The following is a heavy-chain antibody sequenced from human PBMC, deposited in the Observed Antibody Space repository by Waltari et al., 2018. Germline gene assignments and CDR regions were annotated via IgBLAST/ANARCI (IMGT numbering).Heavy chain of an antibody. CDR2: IKRQTDGGTA. Sequence: EVPLVESGGHLVKPGGSLRLSCVASGFPFSQAWMNWVRQVPGKGLEWVGRIKRQTDGGTADYGAPVKGKFTISRDDSKNTLFLQINSLTTEDTGVYYCTTDRYIRGDFWGQGTRVTVSS. CDR3: TTDRYIRGDF. CDR1: GFPFSQAW. J-gene: IGHJ4*02. D-gene: IGHD3-3*02. V-gene: IGHV3-15*07.